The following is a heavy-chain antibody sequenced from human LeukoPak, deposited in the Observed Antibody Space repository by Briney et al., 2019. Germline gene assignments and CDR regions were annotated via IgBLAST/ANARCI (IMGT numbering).Heavy chain of an antibody. J-gene: IGHJ1*01. Sequence: SETLSLTCTVSGGSISSRGYFWGWIRQPPGKGLEGIGSIYYSGTTYYNPSLQSRVSISVDTSKNQFSLKLSSVTAADTDVYFCARVLSSVEEDQHWGQGILVTVSS. CDR2: IYYSGTT. V-gene: IGHV4-39*07. D-gene: IGHD3-10*01. CDR3: ARVLSSVEEDQH. CDR1: GGSISSRGYF.